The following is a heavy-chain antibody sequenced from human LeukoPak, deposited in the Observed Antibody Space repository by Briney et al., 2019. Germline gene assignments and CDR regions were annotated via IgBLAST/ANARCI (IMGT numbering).Heavy chain of an antibody. D-gene: IGHD3-10*01. CDR1: GDTFNNYA. V-gene: IGHV1-69*06. Sequence: SVKVSCKASGDTFNNYAISWVRQAPGQGLQWMGGITPLFDTTKYAQKFQGRVTITADKSTSTAYMDLRSLRSDDTAVYYCSRAVNGFALIRGARHFYYYIDVWGKGTTVTVSS. J-gene: IGHJ6*03. CDR3: SRAVNGFALIRGARHFYYYIDV. CDR2: ITPLFDTT.